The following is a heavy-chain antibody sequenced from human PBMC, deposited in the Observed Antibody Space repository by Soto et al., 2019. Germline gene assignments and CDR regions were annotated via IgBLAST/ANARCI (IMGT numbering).Heavy chain of an antibody. CDR1: GYTFSTYG. D-gene: IGHD2-2*01. J-gene: IGHJ4*02. Sequence: QVQLVQSGGEVKKPGASVKVSCKTSGYTFSTYGISWVRQAPGQGLEWMGSISAYNGNTNYPQKLQGRVTMTRDTSTTTAYMELRSLRSDDTAVYYCARDHCSSSSCFLDFWGQGTLVTVSS. CDR3: ARDHCSSSSCFLDF. V-gene: IGHV1-18*01. CDR2: ISAYNGNT.